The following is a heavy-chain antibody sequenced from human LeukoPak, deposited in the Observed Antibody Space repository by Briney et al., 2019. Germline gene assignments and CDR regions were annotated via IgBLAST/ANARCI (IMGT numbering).Heavy chain of an antibody. J-gene: IGHJ4*02. Sequence: SETLSLTCTVSGGSISSYYWSWIRQPPGKGLEWIGYIYYSGSINYNPSLKSRVTISVDTSKNQFSLKLSSVTAADTAVYYCARRRRYSSSWSAFDYWGQGTLVTVSS. CDR2: IYYSGSI. CDR3: ARRRRYSSSWSAFDY. CDR1: GGSISSYY. V-gene: IGHV4-59*08. D-gene: IGHD6-13*01.